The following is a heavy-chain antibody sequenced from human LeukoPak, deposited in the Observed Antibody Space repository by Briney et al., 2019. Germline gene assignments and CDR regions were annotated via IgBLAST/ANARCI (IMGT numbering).Heavy chain of an antibody. V-gene: IGHV3-23*01. CDR2: ISGSGGSP. D-gene: IGHD2-15*01. CDR3: AIPLGYCSSGSCLNV. CDR1: GFTFSSYG. Sequence: TGGSLRLSCAASGFTFSSYGMSWVRQAPGKGLEWVSLISGSGGSPYYADSVKGRFTISRDNSKNTLYLQMNSLRAEDTAVYHCAIPLGYCSSGSCLNVWGQGTTVTVSS. J-gene: IGHJ6*02.